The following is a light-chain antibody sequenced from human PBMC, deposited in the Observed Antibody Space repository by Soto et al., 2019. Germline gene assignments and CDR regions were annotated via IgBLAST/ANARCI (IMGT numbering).Light chain of an antibody. V-gene: IGKV3-11*01. J-gene: IGKJ4*01. Sequence: EIVLTQSPATLSLSPGERATLSCRASQSVSRYLAWYQQKPGQAPRLLLYDASNRATGTPARLSGSGSGTDFTLTISSLEPEDVAVYYCQQRSNWPTFGGGTKVEI. CDR1: QSVSRY. CDR2: DAS. CDR3: QQRSNWPT.